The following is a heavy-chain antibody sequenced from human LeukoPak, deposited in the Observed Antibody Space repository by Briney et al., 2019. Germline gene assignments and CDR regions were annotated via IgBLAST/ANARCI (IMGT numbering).Heavy chain of an antibody. CDR3: ARGAYGYNPNAFDI. CDR1: GYTFTSYG. J-gene: IGHJ3*02. D-gene: IGHD5-24*01. V-gene: IGHV1-18*01. Sequence: GASLKLSCKASGYTFTSYGISWVRQAPGQGLEWMGWISANNGNTNYAQKLQGRVTMTTDTSTSTAYMELRSLRSEDTAVYYCARGAYGYNPNAFDIWGQGTMVTVSS. CDR2: ISANNGNT.